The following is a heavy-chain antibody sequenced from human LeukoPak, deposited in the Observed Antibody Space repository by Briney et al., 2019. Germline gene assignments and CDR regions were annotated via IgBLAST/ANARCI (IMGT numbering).Heavy chain of an antibody. J-gene: IGHJ4*02. CDR2: INPKSGGA. D-gene: IGHD1-26*01. V-gene: IGHV1-2*02. CDR1: GYTFTDYY. CDR3: ARQYSGYYLYFDY. Sequence: GASVKVSCQASGYTFTDYYMHWVRQAPGQRLEWMGWINPKSGGAKFAQKFQGRVTLTRDTSISTAYVELSSLRSDDTAVYYCARQYSGYYLYFDYWGRGSLVTVSS.